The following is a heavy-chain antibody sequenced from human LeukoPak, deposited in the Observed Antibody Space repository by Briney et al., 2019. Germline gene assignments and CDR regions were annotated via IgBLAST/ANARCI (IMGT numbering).Heavy chain of an antibody. CDR2: INPNSGGT. CDR3: ARNTLNLSSSWYPLPYY. V-gene: IGHV1-2*02. CDR1: GYTFTGYY. D-gene: IGHD6-13*01. J-gene: IGHJ4*02. Sequence: ASVKVSCKASGYTFTGYYMHWVRQAPGQGLEWMGWINPNSGGTNYAQKFQGRVTMTRDTSISTAYMELSRLRSDDTAVYYCARNTLNLSSSWYPLPYYWGQGTLVTVSS.